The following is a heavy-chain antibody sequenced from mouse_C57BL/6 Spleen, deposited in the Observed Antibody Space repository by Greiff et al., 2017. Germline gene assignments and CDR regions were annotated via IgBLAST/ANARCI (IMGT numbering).Heavy chain of an antibody. V-gene: IGHV1-81*01. CDR2: IYPRSGNT. CDR3: AYYGSSSSYAMDY. J-gene: IGHJ4*01. CDR1: GYTFTSYG. D-gene: IGHD1-1*01. Sequence: QVQLQQSGAELARPGASVKLSCKASGYTFTSYGISWVKPRTGQGLEWIGEIYPRSGNTYYNAKFKGKATMTADKSSSKAYMELRSQTSEDSAVYFCAYYGSSSSYAMDYWGQGTSVTVAS.